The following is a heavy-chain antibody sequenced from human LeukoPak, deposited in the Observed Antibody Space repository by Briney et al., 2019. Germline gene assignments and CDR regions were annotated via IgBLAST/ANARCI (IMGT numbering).Heavy chain of an antibody. Sequence: PGGSLRLSCAASGFTFSSYSMNWVRQAPGKGLEWVSSISSSSSYIYYADSVKGRFTISRDNAKNSLYLQMNSLRAEDTAVYYCARAGATGTLRFDYWGQGTLVTVSS. CDR2: ISSSSSYI. CDR1: GFTFSSYS. J-gene: IGHJ4*02. CDR3: ARAGATGTLRFDY. D-gene: IGHD1-26*01. V-gene: IGHV3-21*01.